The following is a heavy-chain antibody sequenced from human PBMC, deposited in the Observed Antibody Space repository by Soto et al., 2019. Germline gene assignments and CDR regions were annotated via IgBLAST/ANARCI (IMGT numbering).Heavy chain of an antibody. CDR3: VRDRNWALDI. Sequence: EVQLVESGGGLVQPGASLKLSCAVSGFTFNTYAMNWVRQAPGKGLEFVSYVSGSSDYIFYSDSVRGRFTISRDNAKDSVYLQMNSLRDEDTAVYYCVRDRNWALDIWGQGTMVTVSS. D-gene: IGHD1-20*01. CDR2: VSGSSDYI. J-gene: IGHJ3*02. CDR1: GFTFNTYA. V-gene: IGHV3-48*02.